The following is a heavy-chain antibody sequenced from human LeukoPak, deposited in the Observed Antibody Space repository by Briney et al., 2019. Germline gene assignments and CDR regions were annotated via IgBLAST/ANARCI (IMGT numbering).Heavy chain of an antibody. CDR2: IKQDGSEK. Sequence: GGSLRLSCAVSGFTFPSYWMSWVRQAPGKGLEWVANIKQDGSEKYYVDSVKGRFTISRDNAKNSLYLQMNSLRAEDTAVYYCARGLRGLLDYWGQGTLVTVSS. J-gene: IGHJ4*02. CDR3: ARGLRGLLDY. D-gene: IGHD3-10*01. CDR1: GFTFPSYW. V-gene: IGHV3-7*01.